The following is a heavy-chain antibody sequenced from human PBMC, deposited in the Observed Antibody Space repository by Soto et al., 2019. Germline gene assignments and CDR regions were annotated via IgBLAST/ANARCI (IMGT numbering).Heavy chain of an antibody. D-gene: IGHD3-10*01. CDR1: GYTFTSYA. V-gene: IGHV1-3*01. CDR3: ARDSRYYYGSGSYRGLGY. J-gene: IGHJ4*02. CDR2: INAGNGNT. Sequence: ASVKVSCKASGYTFTSYAMHWVRQAPGQRLEWMGWINAGNGNTKYSQKFQGRVTITRDTSASTAYMELSSLRSEDTAVYYCARDSRYYYGSGSYRGLGYWGQGTLVTV.